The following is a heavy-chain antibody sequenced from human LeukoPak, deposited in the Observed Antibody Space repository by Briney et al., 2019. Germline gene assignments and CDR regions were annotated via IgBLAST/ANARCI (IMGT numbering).Heavy chain of an antibody. Sequence: SETLSLTCTVSGGSISSSSYYWGWIRQPPGKGLEWIGSIYYSGSTYYNPSLKSRVTISVDTSKNQFSLKLSSVTAADTAVYYCARGALVMLAVAGTHWFDPWGQGTLVTVSS. J-gene: IGHJ5*02. CDR3: ARGALVMLAVAGTHWFDP. D-gene: IGHD6-19*01. V-gene: IGHV4-39*07. CDR1: GGSISSSSYY. CDR2: IYYSGST.